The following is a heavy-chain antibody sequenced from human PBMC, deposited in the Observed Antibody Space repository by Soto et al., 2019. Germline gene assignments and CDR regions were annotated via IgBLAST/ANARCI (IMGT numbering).Heavy chain of an antibody. CDR3: ASVCYNFAEGRARGDHWYFDL. D-gene: IGHD1-20*01. Sequence: EVQLVESGGRLVQPGGSLTLSCAASGFSFSNYWMHWVRQAPGKGLVWVSRIHYDGMNTRYADSVNGRFTISRDNAKNTHYLHINRLMVDDTAVYYCASVCYNFAEGRARGDHWYFDLWGRGTLVTVSS. CDR2: IHYDGMNT. CDR1: GFSFSNYW. V-gene: IGHV3-74*01. J-gene: IGHJ2*01.